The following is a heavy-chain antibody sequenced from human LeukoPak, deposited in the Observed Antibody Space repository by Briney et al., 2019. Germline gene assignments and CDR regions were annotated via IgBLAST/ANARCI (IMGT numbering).Heavy chain of an antibody. J-gene: IGHJ6*02. D-gene: IGHD1-26*01. CDR3: ARHGTRVGYGMDV. CDR1: GDSISSYY. V-gene: IGHV4-59*08. Sequence: PSETLSLTCTVSGDSISSYYWSWIRQPPGKGLEWIGHIYYSGGTNYNPSLKSRVTISLDTSKNQFSLKLSSVTAADTAVYYCARHGTRVGYGMDVWGQGTTVTVSS. CDR2: IYYSGGT.